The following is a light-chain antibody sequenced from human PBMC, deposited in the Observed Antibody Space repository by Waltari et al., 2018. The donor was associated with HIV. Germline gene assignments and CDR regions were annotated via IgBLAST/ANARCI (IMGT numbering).Light chain of an antibody. J-gene: IGLJ2*01. CDR2: DVS. Sequence: QSALTQPASVSGSPGQSITISCTGTSSDVGGYNYVSWYQQQPGKAPKPMIYDVSNRPSGVSNRFSGSKSGNTASLTISGLQAEDEADYYCSSYTSSSTLVFGGGTKLTVL. V-gene: IGLV2-14*03. CDR1: SSDVGGYNY. CDR3: SSYTSSSTLV.